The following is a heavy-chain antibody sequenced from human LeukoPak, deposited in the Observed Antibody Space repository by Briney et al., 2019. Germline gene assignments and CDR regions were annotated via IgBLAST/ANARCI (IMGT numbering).Heavy chain of an antibody. CDR1: GYTFTSYY. D-gene: IGHD3-3*01. J-gene: IGHJ4*02. CDR3: ARGSQAYYDFWSGYYPYYFDY. V-gene: IGHV1-46*01. CDR2: INPSGGST. Sequence: GASVKVSCKASGYTFTSYYMHWVRQAPGQGLEWMGMINPSGGSTSYAQKFQGRVTMTRDTSTSTVYMELSSLRSEDTAVYYCARGSQAYYDFWSGYYPYYFDYWGQGTLVTVSS.